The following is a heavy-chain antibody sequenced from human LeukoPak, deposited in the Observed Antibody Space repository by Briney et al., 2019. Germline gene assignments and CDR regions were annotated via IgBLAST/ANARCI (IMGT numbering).Heavy chain of an antibody. CDR2: TYSTGST. Sequence: PSETLSLTCTVSGGSINNYYWTWIRQPAGKGLEWVGRTYSTGSTNYNPSLKSRVTMSVDTSRNHFSLKLSSVTAADTAVYYCARANDYYYYMDVWGKGTTVIVSS. V-gene: IGHV4-4*07. D-gene: IGHD3-16*01. CDR1: GGSINNYY. CDR3: ARANDYYYYMDV. J-gene: IGHJ6*03.